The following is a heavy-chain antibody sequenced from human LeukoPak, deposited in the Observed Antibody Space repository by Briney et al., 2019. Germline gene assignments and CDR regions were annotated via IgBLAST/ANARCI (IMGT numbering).Heavy chain of an antibody. J-gene: IGHJ3*02. CDR3: ARDRQPRKRSIVVVTPAKGTGFDI. D-gene: IGHD3-22*01. CDR2: ISGSGGST. V-gene: IGHV3-23*01. Sequence: PGGSLRLSCAASGFTFSSYAMSWVRQAPGKGLEWVSAISGSGGSTYYADSVKGRFTISRDNSKNTLYLQMNSLRAEDTAVYYCARDRQPRKRSIVVVTPAKGTGFDIWGQGTMVTVSS. CDR1: GFTFSSYA.